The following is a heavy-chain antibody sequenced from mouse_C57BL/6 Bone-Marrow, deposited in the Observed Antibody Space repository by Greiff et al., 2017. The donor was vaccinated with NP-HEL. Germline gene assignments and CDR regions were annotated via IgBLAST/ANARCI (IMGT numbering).Heavy chain of an antibody. V-gene: IGHV1-56*01. Sequence: QVQLQQSGPELVRPGASVKISCKAPGYTFTSHWMQWVRQRPGQGLEWIGEIFPGSGSTYYNEKFKGKATLTVDTSSSTAYMQLSSLTSEDSAVYFCAEGTAQGYYYAMDYWGQGTSVTVSS. D-gene: IGHD3-2*02. CDR3: AEGTAQGYYYAMDY. CDR2: IFPGSGST. J-gene: IGHJ4*01. CDR1: GYTFTSHW.